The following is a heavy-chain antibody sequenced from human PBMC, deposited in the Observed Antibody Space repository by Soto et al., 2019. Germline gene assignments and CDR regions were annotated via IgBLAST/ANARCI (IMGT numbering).Heavy chain of an antibody. Sequence: ASVKVSCKASGFAFTTYSLHWVRQAPGQRLEWMAWINGGNGNIEYSQEFQNRVTITRDTSASTVYMELSSLRSEDTAVYYCARELAAPGTTFDYWGRGALVTVSS. D-gene: IGHD6-13*01. CDR1: GFAFTTYS. J-gene: IGHJ4*02. CDR2: INGGNGNI. CDR3: ARELAAPGTTFDY. V-gene: IGHV1-3*01.